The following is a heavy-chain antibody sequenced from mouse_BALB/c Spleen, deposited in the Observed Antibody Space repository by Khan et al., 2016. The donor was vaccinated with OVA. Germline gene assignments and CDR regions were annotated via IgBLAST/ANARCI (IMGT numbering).Heavy chain of an antibody. J-gene: IGHJ4*01. V-gene: IGHV2-6-1*01. CDR1: GFSLTNYG. CDR2: IWSDGST. D-gene: IGHD2-10*01. CDR3: ARQPYKHYNIMDY. Sequence: QVQLKESGPGLVAPSQSLSITCTISGFSLTNYGVHWVRQPPGKGLEWLVVIWSDGSTTYNSALRSRLTISKDNSKSHVFLKMNSLQTDDTAMYFCARQPYKHYNIMDYWVKEPQSPSPQ.